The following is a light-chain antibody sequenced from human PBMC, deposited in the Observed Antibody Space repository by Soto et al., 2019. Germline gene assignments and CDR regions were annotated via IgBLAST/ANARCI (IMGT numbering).Light chain of an antibody. CDR2: GAS. Sequence: EIVLTQSPGTLSLSPGERATLSCRASQSVSSSYLAWYQQKPGQAPRLLIYGASSRATGIPDRFSGSGSGTVFTLTISRLEPEDFAVYYCQQYGISPETVGQGTKV. J-gene: IGKJ1*01. V-gene: IGKV3-20*01. CDR3: QQYGISPET. CDR1: QSVSSSY.